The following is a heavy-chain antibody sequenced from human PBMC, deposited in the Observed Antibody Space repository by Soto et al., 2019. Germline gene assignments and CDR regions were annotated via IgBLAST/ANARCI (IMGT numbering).Heavy chain of an antibody. CDR3: ARLSGSYNDRYFDY. J-gene: IGHJ4*02. Sequence: TSETLSLTCSVSGGSISSYYWTWIRQPPGKGLEWIGYIYYSGNTYYNPSLKSRLTISVDTSNNQFSLKVKSVTAADTAVYYCARLSGSYNDRYFDYWGQGTLVTVSS. CDR1: GGSISSYY. CDR2: IYYSGNT. D-gene: IGHD1-26*01. V-gene: IGHV4-59*08.